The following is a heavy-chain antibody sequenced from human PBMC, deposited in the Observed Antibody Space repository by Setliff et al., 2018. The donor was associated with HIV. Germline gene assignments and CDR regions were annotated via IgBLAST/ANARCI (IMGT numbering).Heavy chain of an antibody. D-gene: IGHD3-10*01. CDR2: INHHKHT. J-gene: IGHJ5*02. CDR3: ARDHVFGSRTGFDP. V-gene: IGHV4-34*01. Sequence: PSETLSLTCVVYGGSFGGYYWSWIRQPPGKGLEWIGEINHHKHTNYNPSLKSRVTMSVDTSKNQFSLKLSSVTAADTAVYYCARDHVFGSRTGFDPWGPGILVTVSS. CDR1: GGSFGGYY.